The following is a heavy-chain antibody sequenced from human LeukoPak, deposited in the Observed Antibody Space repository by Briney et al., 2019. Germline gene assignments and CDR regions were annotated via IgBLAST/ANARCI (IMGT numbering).Heavy chain of an antibody. CDR3: ARVVVVAATPYGMDV. V-gene: IGHV4-34*01. Sequence: SETLSLTCAVYGGSFSGYYWSWIRQPPGKGLEWIGEINHSGSTNYNPSLKSRVTKSVDTSKNQFSLKLSSVTAADTAVYYCARVVVVAATPYGMDVWGQGTTVTVSS. D-gene: IGHD2-15*01. J-gene: IGHJ6*02. CDR1: GGSFSGYY. CDR2: INHSGST.